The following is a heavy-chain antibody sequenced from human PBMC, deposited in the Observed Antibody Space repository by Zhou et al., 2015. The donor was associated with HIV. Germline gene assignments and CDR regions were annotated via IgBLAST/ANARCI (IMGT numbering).Heavy chain of an antibody. CDR1: GFTFSSYS. V-gene: IGHV3-48*04. CDR3: VRYRSNYLDY. D-gene: IGHD6-19*01. CDR2: IGSSSSTI. Sequence: EVQLVESGGGLVQPGGSLRLSCAVSGFTFSSYSMNWVRQAPGKGLEWVSYIGSSSSTIYYADSVKGRFTISRDNAKNSLYLQMNSLRVEDTAVYYCVRYRSNYLDYWGQGTLVTVSS. J-gene: IGHJ4*02.